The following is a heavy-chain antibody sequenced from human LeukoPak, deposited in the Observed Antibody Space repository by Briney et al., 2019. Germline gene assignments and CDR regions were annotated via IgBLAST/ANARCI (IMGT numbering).Heavy chain of an antibody. V-gene: IGHV3-74*01. CDR3: AKDEFVWQQLVDAFDI. J-gene: IGHJ3*02. D-gene: IGHD6-13*01. CDR2: INTDGSTT. Sequence: GGSLRLSCAASGFTFSSYWMHWVRQAPGKGLVWVSRINTDGSTTSYADSVKGRFTISRDNAKNTLYLQMNSLRAEDTAVYYCAKDEFVWQQLVDAFDIWGQGTMVTVSS. CDR1: GFTFSSYW.